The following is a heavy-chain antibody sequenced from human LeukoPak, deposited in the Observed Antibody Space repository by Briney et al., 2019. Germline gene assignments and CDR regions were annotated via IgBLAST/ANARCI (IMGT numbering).Heavy chain of an antibody. J-gene: IGHJ4*02. Sequence: GGSLRLSCAASGFTFSSYAMSWVRQAPGKGLEWVSAISGSGGSTYYADSVKGRFTISGDNSKNTLYLQMNSLRAEDTAVYYCAKLPTVTTSMDYWGQGTLVTVSS. D-gene: IGHD4-17*01. CDR3: AKLPTVTTSMDY. V-gene: IGHV3-23*01. CDR1: GFTFSSYA. CDR2: ISGSGGST.